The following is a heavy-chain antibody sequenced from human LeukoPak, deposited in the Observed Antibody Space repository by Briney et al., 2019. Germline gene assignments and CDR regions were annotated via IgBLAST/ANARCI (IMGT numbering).Heavy chain of an antibody. Sequence: GESLKISCKGSGYSFTSYWIGWVRQMPGKGLEWMGIIYPGDSDTRYSTSFQGQVTISADKSISNASLQWSSLKASDTAMYYCARQRSSSTRFVDYWGQGTLVTVSS. CDR2: IYPGDSDT. J-gene: IGHJ4*02. V-gene: IGHV5-51*01. CDR3: ARQRSSSTRFVDY. D-gene: IGHD6-6*01. CDR1: GYSFTSYW.